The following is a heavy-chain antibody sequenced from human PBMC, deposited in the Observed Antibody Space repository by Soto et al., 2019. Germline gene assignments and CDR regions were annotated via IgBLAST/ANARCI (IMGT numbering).Heavy chain of an antibody. CDR3: ARDVEYQLPDV. J-gene: IGHJ6*02. D-gene: IGHD2-2*01. CDR2: ISYDGSNK. Sequence: TGGSLGLSCAASGFTFSSYPMHWVRQAPGKGLEWVAVISYDGSNKYYADSVKGRFTISRDNSKNTLYLQMNSLRAVDTAVYYCARDVEYQLPDVWGQGTTVTVSS. V-gene: IGHV3-30-3*01. CDR1: GFTFSSYP.